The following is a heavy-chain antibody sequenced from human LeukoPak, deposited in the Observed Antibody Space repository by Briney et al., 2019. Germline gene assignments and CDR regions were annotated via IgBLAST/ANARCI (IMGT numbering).Heavy chain of an antibody. V-gene: IGHV4-59*08. CDR2: IYYSGST. CDR3: ARTSVLEMATIIDY. J-gene: IGHJ4*02. CDR1: GGSISSYY. Sequence: PSETLSLTCTVSGGSISSYYWSWIRQPPGNGLEWIGYIYYSGSTNYNPSLKSRVTISVDTSKNQFSLKLSSVTAADTAVYYCARTSVLEMATIIDYWGQGTLVTVSS. D-gene: IGHD5-24*01.